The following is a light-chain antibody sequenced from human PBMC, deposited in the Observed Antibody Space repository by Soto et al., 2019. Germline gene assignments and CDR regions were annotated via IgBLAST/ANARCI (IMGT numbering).Light chain of an antibody. CDR1: QSISSY. Sequence: DIQMTQSPSSLSASVGDRVTITCRASQSISSYLNWYQQKPGKAPKLLIYAASSLQSGVPSRFSGSGSGTDFTLTISSLQPEDLAIFYCQQSYSTPWTFGQGTKVDI. J-gene: IGKJ1*01. V-gene: IGKV1-39*01. CDR3: QQSYSTPWT. CDR2: AAS.